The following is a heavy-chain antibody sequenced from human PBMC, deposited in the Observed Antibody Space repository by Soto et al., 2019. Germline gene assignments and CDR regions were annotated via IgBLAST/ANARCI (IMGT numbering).Heavy chain of an antibody. Sequence: QVQVVQSGDEVKEPGASVRVSCKTSGYSFTAYGISWVRQAPGQGLEWMGWISCYNGKTKYAQKVQGRVTMTTDTSTRTAYMEVRSLRSDDTAIYYCARDAPPPELRFLEWHNYDYNGMDVWGQGTTGTVSS. J-gene: IGHJ6*02. CDR1: GYSFTAYG. V-gene: IGHV1-18*01. CDR2: ISCYNGKT. D-gene: IGHD3-3*01. CDR3: ARDAPPPELRFLEWHNYDYNGMDV.